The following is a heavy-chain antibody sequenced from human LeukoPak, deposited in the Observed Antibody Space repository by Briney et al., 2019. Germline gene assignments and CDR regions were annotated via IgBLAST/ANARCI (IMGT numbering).Heavy chain of an antibody. CDR3: ARGIRGSSSSELDY. CDR1: GYTFTGYY. D-gene: IGHD6-6*01. V-gene: IGHV1-2*02. Sequence: ASVKVSCKASGYTFTGYYMHLVRQAPGQGLEWMGWSNPNSGGTNYAQRFQGRVTMTRDTSISTAYMELSRLRSDDTAVYYCARGIRGSSSSELDYWGQGTLVTVSS. J-gene: IGHJ4*02. CDR2: SNPNSGGT.